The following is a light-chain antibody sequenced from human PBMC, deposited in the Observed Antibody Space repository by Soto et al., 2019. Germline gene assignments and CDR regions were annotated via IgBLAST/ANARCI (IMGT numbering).Light chain of an antibody. J-gene: IGKJ1*01. CDR1: QTISSW. Sequence: IQMTQSPSTLSGSVGDRVTITCRASQTISSWLAWYQQKPGKAPNLLIHKASHLESGVPSRFSGSGSGTEFTLTISSLQPGDFATYYCQHYNTYPWTFGQGTKVDI. CDR2: KAS. CDR3: QHYNTYPWT. V-gene: IGKV1-5*03.